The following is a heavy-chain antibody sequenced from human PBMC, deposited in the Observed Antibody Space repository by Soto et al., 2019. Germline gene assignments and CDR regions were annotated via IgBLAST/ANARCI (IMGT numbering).Heavy chain of an antibody. D-gene: IGHD3-10*01. Sequence: PSETLSISCAVSGGFTSTNNWWSWFRQPPVKGLEWIGDAYHSGSTEYNPSLKSRVSISVDKSKNQISLKLTSATAADTAVYYCARSPPSSYYGGSGTFDYWGQGTMVTVSS. V-gene: IGHV4-4*02. CDR1: GGFTSTNNW. CDR3: ARSPPSSYYGGSGTFDY. J-gene: IGHJ4*02. CDR2: AYHSGST.